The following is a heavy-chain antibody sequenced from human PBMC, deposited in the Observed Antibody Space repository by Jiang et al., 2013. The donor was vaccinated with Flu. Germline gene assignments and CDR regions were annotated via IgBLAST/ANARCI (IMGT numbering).Heavy chain of an antibody. Sequence: RLSCAASGFTFSSYWMGWVRQAPGKGLEWVANIKQDGSEKYYVDSVKGRFTISRDNAKNSLYLQMNSLRAEDTAVYYCARDRAVLLWFGELTPSVDAFDIWGQGTMVTVSS. J-gene: IGHJ3*02. D-gene: IGHD3-10*01. V-gene: IGHV3-7*01. CDR3: ARDRAVLLWFGELTPSVDAFDI. CDR1: GFTFSSYW. CDR2: IKQDGSEK.